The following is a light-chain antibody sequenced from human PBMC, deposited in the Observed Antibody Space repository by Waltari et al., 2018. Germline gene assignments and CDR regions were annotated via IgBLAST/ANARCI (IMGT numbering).Light chain of an antibody. CDR3: ATWEDRLNGWV. CDR2: TNE. J-gene: IGLJ3*02. CDR1: PSNIEVNT. V-gene: IGLV1-44*01. Sequence: QSVLTQPPSASGTPGQRVTISCSGSPSNIEVNTVNWYQHLPVTAPKLLIQTNEKRPAGLPDRFSCATSGTSGALASSGLQSDDEGHVYCATWEDRLNGWVFGGGTKLTVL.